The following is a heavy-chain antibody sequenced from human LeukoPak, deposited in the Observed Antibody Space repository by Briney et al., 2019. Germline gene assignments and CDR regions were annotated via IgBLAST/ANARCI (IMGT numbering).Heavy chain of an antibody. D-gene: IGHD2-2*01. J-gene: IGHJ6*02. CDR3: ARLRRLGYCSSTSCSVRGMDV. V-gene: IGHV5-51*01. Sequence: GESLKISCKASGYIFTTYWIGWVRQMPGKGLEWMGIIYPGDSDTRYSPSFQGQVTISADKSISTAYLQWSSLKASDTAMYYCARLRRLGYCSSTSCSVRGMDVWGQGTTVTVSS. CDR2: IYPGDSDT. CDR1: GYIFTTYW.